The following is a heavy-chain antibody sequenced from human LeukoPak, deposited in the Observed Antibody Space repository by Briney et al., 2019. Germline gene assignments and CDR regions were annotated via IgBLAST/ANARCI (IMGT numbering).Heavy chain of an antibody. D-gene: IGHD4-17*01. CDR3: ASDDYGAFDI. CDR2: ISSSSTYI. CDR1: GFTFDDYA. V-gene: IGHV3-21*01. Sequence: PGRSLRLSCAASGFTFDDYAMHWVRQAPGKGLEWFSSISSSSTYINYADSVKGRFTISRDNAKNSLYLQMNSLRAEDTAVYYCASDDYGAFDIWGQGTMVTVSS. J-gene: IGHJ3*02.